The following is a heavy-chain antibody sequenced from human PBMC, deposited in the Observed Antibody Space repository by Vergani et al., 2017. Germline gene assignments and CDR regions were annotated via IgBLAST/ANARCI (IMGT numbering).Heavy chain of an antibody. V-gene: IGHV3-23*01. Sequence: EVQLLESGGDLVQPGGSLRLSCAASGFTFIMHAMSWVRQAPGKGLEWVSTLSASDRRTHYADSVKGRFTISRDISQTTVFLQMNSLRADDSAVYYCTKAGQYDSDNFHDSWGQGALVTVAS. CDR3: TKAGQYDSDNFHDS. J-gene: IGHJ1*01. CDR1: GFTFIMHA. CDR2: LSASDRRT. D-gene: IGHD3-22*01.